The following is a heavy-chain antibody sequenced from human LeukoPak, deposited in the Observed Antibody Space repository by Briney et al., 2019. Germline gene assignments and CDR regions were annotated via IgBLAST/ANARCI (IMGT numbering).Heavy chain of an antibody. J-gene: IGHJ4*02. CDR2: INPNTGVT. D-gene: IGHD5-18*01. CDR1: GYTFSGHY. V-gene: IGHV1-2*06. Sequence: ASVKVSCKASGYTFSGHYLHWVRQAPGQGLEWMGRINPNTGVTQYTENFQGRVTMTGDTSISTAYMEPNGLRSDDTAIYYRARTWIQLSTPDFDLWGQGTLVTVSS. CDR3: ARTWIQLSTPDFDL.